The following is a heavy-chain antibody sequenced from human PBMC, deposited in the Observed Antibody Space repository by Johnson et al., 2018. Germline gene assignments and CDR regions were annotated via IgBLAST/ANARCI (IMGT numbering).Heavy chain of an antibody. J-gene: IGHJ6*02. CDR1: GFTFSTTW. D-gene: IGHD3-16*01. V-gene: IGHV3-74*01. CDR3: ARDWAYSLNV. CDR2: INSDGSST. Sequence: VQLQESGGGLVQPGESLILSCAASGFTFSTTWMHWVRHAPGTGLVWVSHINSDGSSTSYADSVKGRFTISRDNAKNTVYLQIHSLRAEDTAVYYCARDWAYSLNVWGQGTTVTVSS.